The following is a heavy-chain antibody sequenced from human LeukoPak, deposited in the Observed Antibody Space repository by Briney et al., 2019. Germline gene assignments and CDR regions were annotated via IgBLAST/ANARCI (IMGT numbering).Heavy chain of an antibody. CDR2: ISSSSSYI. J-gene: IGHJ4*02. CDR1: GFTFSSYS. CDR3: ARAPDYYDSSGYYYSGPGPANY. Sequence: PGGSLRLSCAASGFTFSSYSMNWVRQAPGKGLEWVSSISSSSSYIYYADSVKGRFTISRDNAKNSLYLQMNSLRAEDTAVYYCARAPDYYDSSGYYYSGPGPANYWGQGTLATVSS. V-gene: IGHV3-21*01. D-gene: IGHD3-22*01.